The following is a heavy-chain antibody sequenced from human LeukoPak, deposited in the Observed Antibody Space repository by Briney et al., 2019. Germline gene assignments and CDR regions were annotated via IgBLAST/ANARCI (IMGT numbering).Heavy chain of an antibody. CDR3: AKDGGPIVVVAATRFDP. J-gene: IGHJ5*02. V-gene: IGHV3-23*01. D-gene: IGHD2-15*01. CDR2: ISGSGGST. CDR1: GFTFSSYA. Sequence: GGSLRLSCAASGFTFSSYAMSWVRQAPGKGLEWVSAISGSGGSTYYADSVKGRFTISRGNSKNTLYLQMNSLRAEDTAVYYCAKDGGPIVVVAATRFDPWGQGTLVTVSS.